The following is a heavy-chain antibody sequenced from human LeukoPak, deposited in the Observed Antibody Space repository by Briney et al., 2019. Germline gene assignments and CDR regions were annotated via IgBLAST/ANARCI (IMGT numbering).Heavy chain of an antibody. V-gene: IGHV3-66*01. CDR1: GFTVSSNY. CDR3: ARENYYGSGSDY. Sequence: GGSLRLSCAASGFTVSSNYMSWVRQAPGKGLEWVSVIYSGGSTYYADSVKGRFTISRDNSKNTLYLQMNSLRAEDTVVYYCARENYYGSGSDYWGQGTLVTVSS. D-gene: IGHD3-10*01. CDR2: IYSGGST. J-gene: IGHJ4*02.